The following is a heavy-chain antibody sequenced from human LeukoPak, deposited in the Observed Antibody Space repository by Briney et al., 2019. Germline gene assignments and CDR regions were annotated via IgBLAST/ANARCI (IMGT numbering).Heavy chain of an antibody. Sequence: GGSLRLSCAASGFTFSTYDMSWVRQTPGKGLEWVSGISGSSGTTYYADSVKGRFTISRDNSKNTLDPQMHSLRAEDTAIYFCAKGGSFSFDIWGQGTKVTVSS. D-gene: IGHD5-12*01. CDR3: AKGGSFSFDI. V-gene: IGHV3-23*01. J-gene: IGHJ3*02. CDR2: ISGSSGTT. CDR1: GFTFSTYD.